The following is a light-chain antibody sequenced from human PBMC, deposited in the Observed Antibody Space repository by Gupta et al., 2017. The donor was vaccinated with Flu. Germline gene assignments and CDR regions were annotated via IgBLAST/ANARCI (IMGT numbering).Light chain of an antibody. V-gene: IGLV2-11*01. CDR3: CSHAGSDGRI. J-gene: IGLJ2*01. CDR2: DVN. Sequence: QSVLPQPRSVSGSPGQSVTISCTGTSSDVGGYDFVSWYQQHPGKVPTLMIYDVNKRPSGVPDRFSGSKSGNTASLTISGLQAEDEADYYCCSHAGSDGRIFGGGTKLTVL. CDR1: SSDVGGYDF.